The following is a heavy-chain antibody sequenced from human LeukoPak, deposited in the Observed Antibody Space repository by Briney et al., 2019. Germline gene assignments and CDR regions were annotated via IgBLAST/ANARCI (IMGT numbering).Heavy chain of an antibody. D-gene: IGHD3-9*01. CDR1: GGSISSGSYY. V-gene: IGHV4-61*02. CDR2: IYTSGST. CDR3: ARSRQTYYDILTGLSRFDY. J-gene: IGHJ4*02. Sequence: SETLSLTCTVSGGSISSGSYYWSWIRQPAGKGLEWIGRIYTSGSTNYNPSLKSRVTMSVDTSKNQFSLKLSSVTAADTAVYYCARSRQTYYDILTGLSRFDYWGQGTLVTVSS.